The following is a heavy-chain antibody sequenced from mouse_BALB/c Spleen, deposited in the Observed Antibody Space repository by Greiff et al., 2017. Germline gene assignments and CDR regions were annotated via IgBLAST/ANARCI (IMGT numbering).Heavy chain of an antibody. CDR1: GFTFSNYW. J-gene: IGHJ1*01. CDR2: IRLKSNNYAT. Sequence: EVKVEESGGGLVQPGGSMKLSCVASGFTFSNYWMIWVRQSPEKGLEWVAEIRLKSNNYATHYAESVKGRFTISRDDSKSSVYLQMNNLRAEDTGIYYCTSSYRYFDVWGAGTTVTVSS. V-gene: IGHV6-6*02. CDR3: TSSYRYFDV.